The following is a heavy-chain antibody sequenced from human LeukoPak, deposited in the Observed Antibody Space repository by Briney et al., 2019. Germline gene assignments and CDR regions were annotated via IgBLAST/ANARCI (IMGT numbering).Heavy chain of an antibody. CDR3: AKGGIEGYCSTTTCANMDV. V-gene: IGHV3-23*01. CDR1: GFTFSSYA. CDR2: IIGSGGAT. J-gene: IGHJ6*03. Sequence: GGSLRLSCAASGFTFSSYAMSWVRQAPGKGLEWVSAIIGSGGATYDADSVEGRFTISRDNSKNTLYLQMNSLRAEDTAVYYCAKGGIEGYCSTTTCANMDVWGKGTTVTVSS. D-gene: IGHD2-2*01.